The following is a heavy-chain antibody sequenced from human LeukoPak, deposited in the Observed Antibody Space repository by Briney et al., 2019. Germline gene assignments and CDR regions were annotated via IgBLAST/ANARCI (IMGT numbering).Heavy chain of an antibody. D-gene: IGHD5-18*01. Sequence: SGGSLRLSCAASGFTVSSNYMSWVRQAPGKGLEWVSVIYSGGSTYYADSVKGRFTISRDNSKNTLYLQINSLRAEDTAVSYYASVFGPRGSSSGPLPTYYDYWGPGTLVTVSS. CDR1: GFTVSSNY. J-gene: IGHJ4*02. V-gene: IGHV3-66*02. CDR2: IYSGGST. CDR3: ASVFGPRGSSSGPLPTYYDY.